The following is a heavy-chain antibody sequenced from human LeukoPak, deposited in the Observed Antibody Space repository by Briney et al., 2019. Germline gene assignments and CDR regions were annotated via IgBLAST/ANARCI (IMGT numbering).Heavy chain of an antibody. Sequence: GGPLRLSCAASGFTVSSNYMSWVRQAPGKGLEWVSLIDNGGSFYTDSVKGRFTISRDNSNNMLFLQMNNLRAEDTAVYYCARGWLLDWGQGTLVTVSS. CDR2: IDNGGS. D-gene: IGHD2-21*02. CDR3: ARGWLLD. CDR1: GFTVSSNY. V-gene: IGHV3-53*01. J-gene: IGHJ4*02.